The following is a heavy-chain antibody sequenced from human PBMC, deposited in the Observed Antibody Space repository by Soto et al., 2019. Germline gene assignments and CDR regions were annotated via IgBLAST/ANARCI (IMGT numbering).Heavy chain of an antibody. CDR1: GYTFTSYD. Sequence: ASVKVSCKASGYTFTSYDINWVRQATGQGLEWMGWMNPNSGNTGYAQKFQGRATMTRNTSISTAYMELSSLRSEDTAVYYCARFSVVPAAMLEGYYYYMDVWGKGTTVTVSS. D-gene: IGHD2-2*01. CDR2: MNPNSGNT. V-gene: IGHV1-8*01. CDR3: ARFSVVPAAMLEGYYYYMDV. J-gene: IGHJ6*03.